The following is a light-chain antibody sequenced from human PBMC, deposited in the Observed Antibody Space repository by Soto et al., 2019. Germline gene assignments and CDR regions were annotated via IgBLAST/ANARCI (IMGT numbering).Light chain of an antibody. CDR2: GAS. Sequence: EIVLTQSPGTLSLSPGERATLSCRASQSVSSIYLAWYQQKPGQAPRLLIYGASSRATGIPDRFSGSGSGTDFTLTISRLEPEDVAVSDCQPDGSSPLTFGGGTNVEIK. CDR3: QPDGSSPLT. CDR1: QSVSSIY. J-gene: IGKJ4*01. V-gene: IGKV3-20*01.